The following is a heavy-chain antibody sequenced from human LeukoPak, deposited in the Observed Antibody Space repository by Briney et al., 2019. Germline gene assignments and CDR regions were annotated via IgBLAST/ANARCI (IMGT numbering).Heavy chain of an antibody. D-gene: IGHD6-19*01. CDR3: AKDATGYSSGGGYFDY. J-gene: IGHJ4*02. CDR1: GFTFSSYV. Sequence: SGGSLRLSCAASGFTFSSYVMSWVRQTPGKGLEWVSYISASGATTYFEDSVKGRFTISRDNPENPLYLLMNSLRAEDTAMYYCAKDATGYSSGGGYFDYWGQGGLVTVSS. CDR2: ISASGATT. V-gene: IGHV3-23*01.